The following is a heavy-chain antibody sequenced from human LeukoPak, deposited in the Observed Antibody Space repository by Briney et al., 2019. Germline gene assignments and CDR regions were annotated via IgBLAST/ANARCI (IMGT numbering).Heavy chain of an antibody. J-gene: IGHJ3*02. V-gene: IGHV3-48*01. CDR3: ARELSVGNDAFDI. D-gene: IGHD3-10*01. Sequence: PGGSLRLSCAASGFTFSSYSMNWVRQAPGKGLEWVSYISSSSSTIYYADSVKGRFTISRDNAKNSLYLQMNSLRAEDTAVYYCARELSVGNDAFDIWGQGTMVTVSS. CDR1: GFTFSSYS. CDR2: ISSSSSTI.